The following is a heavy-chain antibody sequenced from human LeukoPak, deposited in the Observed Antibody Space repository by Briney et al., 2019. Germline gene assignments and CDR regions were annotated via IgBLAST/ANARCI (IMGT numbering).Heavy chain of an antibody. Sequence: SETLSLTCAVYGGSFSGYYWSWIRQPPGKGLEWIGEINHSGSTNYNPSLKSRVTISVDTSKNQFSLKLSSVTAADTAVYYCARHTYYDFWSGFGTIGYWGQGTLVTVSS. CDR2: INHSGST. CDR3: ARHTYYDFWSGFGTIGY. J-gene: IGHJ4*02. CDR1: GGSFSGYY. V-gene: IGHV4-34*01. D-gene: IGHD3-3*01.